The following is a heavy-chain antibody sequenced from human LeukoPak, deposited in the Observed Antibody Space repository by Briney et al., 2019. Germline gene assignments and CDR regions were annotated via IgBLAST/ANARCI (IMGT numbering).Heavy chain of an antibody. CDR2: IYPGDSDT. CDR1: RYSFTSYW. CDR3: ARFVGACSGGSCYSDY. D-gene: IGHD2-15*01. V-gene: IGHV5-51*01. Sequence: GESLKISCKGSRYSFTSYWIGWVRQMPGKGLEGMGIIYPGDSDTRYSPSFQGQVTISADKSISTAYLQWNSLKASDTAMYYCARFVGACSGGSCYSDYWGQGTLVTVSS. J-gene: IGHJ4*02.